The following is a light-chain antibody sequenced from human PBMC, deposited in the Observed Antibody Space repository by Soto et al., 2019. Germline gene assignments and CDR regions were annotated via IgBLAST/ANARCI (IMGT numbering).Light chain of an antibody. CDR1: QSVSTY. V-gene: IGKV3-11*01. CDR3: QQRSNWPGT. CDR2: DAS. Sequence: EIVLTQSPATLSLSPGEGATLSCRASQSVSTYLAWYQQKPGQSPRLLIYDASNRATGIPARFSGSGSGTDFTLTISSLEPEDFAVYYCQQRSNWPGTFGQGNKVEIK. J-gene: IGKJ1*01.